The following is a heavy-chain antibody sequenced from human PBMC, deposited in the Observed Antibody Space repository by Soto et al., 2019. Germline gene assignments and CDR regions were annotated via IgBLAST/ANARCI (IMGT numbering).Heavy chain of an antibody. Sequence: EVQLVESGGGLVKPGGSLRLSCAASGFTFSSYSMNWVRQAPGKGLEWVSSISSSSSYIYYADSVKGRFTISRDNAKNSLYLQMNSLRAEDTAVYYCARNYDFWSGRASGVREAGYGMDVWGQGTTVTVS. CDR2: ISSSSSYI. CDR1: GFTFSSYS. D-gene: IGHD3-3*01. V-gene: IGHV3-21*01. J-gene: IGHJ6*02. CDR3: ARNYDFWSGRASGVREAGYGMDV.